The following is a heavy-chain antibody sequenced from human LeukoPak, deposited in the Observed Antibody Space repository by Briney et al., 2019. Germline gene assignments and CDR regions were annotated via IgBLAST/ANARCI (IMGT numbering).Heavy chain of an antibody. CDR3: ARGTYYDFGNWFDP. CDR1: GFTISDYG. CDR2: LRYDGSNK. V-gene: IGHV3-33*01. Sequence: GGSLRLSCAASGFTISDYGMHWVRQAPGKGLEWVAVLRYDGSNKDYGDSVKGRFTISRDNSGNTLNLQMNSLRAEDTAVYYCARGTYYDFGNWFDPWGQGTLVIVSS. D-gene: IGHD3-3*01. J-gene: IGHJ5*02.